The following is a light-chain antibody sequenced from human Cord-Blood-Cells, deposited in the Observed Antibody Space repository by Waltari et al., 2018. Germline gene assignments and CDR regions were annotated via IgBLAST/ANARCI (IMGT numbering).Light chain of an antibody. V-gene: IGLV3-19*01. CDR3: HSRDSSGNHLV. CDR1: SPRSYY. J-gene: IGLJ2*01. CDR2: GKN. Sequence: SSELPQAPAVYVALGQTVRISCQGDSPRSYYASVYKQQPGQAPVPVIYGKNNRPSGIPARFSGSSSENTSSLAITGAQAEDEADYYCHSRDSSGNHLVFGGGTKLTVL.